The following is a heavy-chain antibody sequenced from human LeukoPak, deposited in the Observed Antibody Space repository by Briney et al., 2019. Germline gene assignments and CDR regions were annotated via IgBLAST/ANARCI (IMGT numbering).Heavy chain of an antibody. Sequence: PGGSLRLSCAASGFTFSNYGMHWVRQAPGKGLEWVAVISYDGTKQYYADSVKGRFTVSRDNSMDTLYLQMNSLRPEDTALYSCVKEFRFSNTYDYGVEPTFDSWGQGTLVTVSS. D-gene: IGHD4-17*01. V-gene: IGHV3-30*18. CDR2: ISYDGTKQ. CDR1: GFTFSNYG. J-gene: IGHJ4*02. CDR3: VKEFRFSNTYDYGVEPTFDS.